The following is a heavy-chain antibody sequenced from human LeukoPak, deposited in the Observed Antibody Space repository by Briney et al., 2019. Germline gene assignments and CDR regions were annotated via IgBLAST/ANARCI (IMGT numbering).Heavy chain of an antibody. V-gene: IGHV3-21*04. Sequence: PGGSLRLSCAASGFTFSSYSMSWVRQAPGRGLEWVSSISSSSSYIYYADSVKGRFTISRDNSKNTLYLQMNSLRAEDTAVYYCAKADGDYYDASGSFDYWGQGTLVTVSS. CDR1: GFTFSSYS. J-gene: IGHJ4*02. CDR3: AKADGDYYDASGSFDY. CDR2: ISSSSSYI. D-gene: IGHD3-22*01.